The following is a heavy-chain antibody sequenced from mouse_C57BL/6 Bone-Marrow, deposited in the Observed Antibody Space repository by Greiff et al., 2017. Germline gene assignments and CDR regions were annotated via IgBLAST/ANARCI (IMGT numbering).Heavy chain of an antibody. Sequence: EVKVVESGGGLVKPGGSLKLSCAASGFTFSDYGMHWVRQAPEKGLEWVAYISSGSSTIYYADTVKGRFTISRDNAKNTLFLQMTSLRSEDTAMYYCARLPAYWGQGTLVTVSA. CDR3: ARLPAY. CDR1: GFTFSDYG. CDR2: ISSGSSTI. V-gene: IGHV5-17*01. J-gene: IGHJ3*01.